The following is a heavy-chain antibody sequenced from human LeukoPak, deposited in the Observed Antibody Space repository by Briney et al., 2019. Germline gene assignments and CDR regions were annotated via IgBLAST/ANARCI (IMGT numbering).Heavy chain of an antibody. CDR3: TSWGDTTAEYFQR. CDR2: INPDGRDT. CDR1: GFTFSSYG. V-gene: IGHV3-7*01. D-gene: IGHD2-21*02. Sequence: PGGSLRLSCAASGFTFSSYGMHWVRQAPGKGLEWAAHINPDGRDTYYVDSVKGRFTISRDNAQNSMYLQMNSLRVEDTAVYYCTSWGDTTAEYFQRWGQGTLVTVSS. J-gene: IGHJ1*01.